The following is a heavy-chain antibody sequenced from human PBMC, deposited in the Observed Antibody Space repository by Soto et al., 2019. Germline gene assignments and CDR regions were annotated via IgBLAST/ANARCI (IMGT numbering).Heavy chain of an antibody. J-gene: IGHJ4*02. CDR3: ARDRRSFYHDGSGLDY. CDR1: GGSISSGGYS. D-gene: IGHD3-22*01. CDR2: IYHGGST. V-gene: IGHV4-30-2*01. Sequence: QLQLQESGSGLVRPSQTLSLSCAVSGGSISSGGYSWNWIRQPPGKGLEWIGYIYHGGSTYSNPSLKSRVTLSVDTSKNQFSRRLSSVIAADTAVYYCARDRRSFYHDGSGLDYWGQGILVTVSS.